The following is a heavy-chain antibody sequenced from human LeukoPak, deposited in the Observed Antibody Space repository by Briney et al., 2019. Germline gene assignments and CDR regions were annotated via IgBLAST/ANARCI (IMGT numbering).Heavy chain of an antibody. Sequence: SETLSLTCTVSGGSISSYYWSWIRQPAGKGLEWIGRIYTSGSTNYNPSPKSRVTMSVDTSKNQFSLKLSSVTAADTAVYYCARGFLRYCSGGSCYGGTTNWFDPWGQGTLVTVSS. CDR1: GGSISSYY. D-gene: IGHD2-15*01. CDR2: IYTSGST. V-gene: IGHV4-4*07. CDR3: ARGFLRYCSGGSCYGGTTNWFDP. J-gene: IGHJ5*02.